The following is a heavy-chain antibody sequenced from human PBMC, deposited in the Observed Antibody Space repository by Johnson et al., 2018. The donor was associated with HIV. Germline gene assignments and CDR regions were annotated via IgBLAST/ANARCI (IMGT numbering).Heavy chain of an antibody. V-gene: IGHV3-30*18. CDR1: GFTLSNYG. J-gene: IGHJ3*02. CDR3: AKGRKWNDVGNDALDI. D-gene: IGHD1-1*01. Sequence: QVQLVESGGGLVQPGGSLRLYCAASGFTLSNYGIHWVRQAPGKGLEWVAVISYDGRIPSHADSVKGRFTISRDNSKSTVFLQMSNLRPEDTAVYYCAKGRKWNDVGNDALDIWGQGTLVTVSS. CDR2: ISYDGRIP.